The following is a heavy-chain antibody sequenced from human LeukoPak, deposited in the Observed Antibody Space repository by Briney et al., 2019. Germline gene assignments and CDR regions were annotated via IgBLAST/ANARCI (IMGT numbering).Heavy chain of an antibody. CDR2: MNPNSGNT. J-gene: IGHJ5*02. D-gene: IGHD3-22*01. CDR1: GYTFTSYD. Sequence: ASVKVSCKASGYTFTSYDINWVRQATGQGLEWMGWMNPNSGNTGYAQKFQGRVTMTRNTSISTAYMELSSLRSEDTAVYYCARGIMYYYDSSGHHGWFDPWGQGTLVTVSS. CDR3: ARGIMYYYDSSGHHGWFDP. V-gene: IGHV1-8*01.